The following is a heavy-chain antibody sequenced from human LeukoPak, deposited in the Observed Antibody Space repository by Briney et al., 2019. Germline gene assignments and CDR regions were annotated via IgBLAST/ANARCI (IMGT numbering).Heavy chain of an antibody. Sequence: ASVKGSCKASGYTFTINGISWVRHAPGRGLEWMGWISANSGDTIYAEKFHGRVTLTRDTSTGTAYMELNSLTYDDTAVYYCARDRWYAFDYWGQGTLVTVSS. D-gene: IGHD6-13*01. CDR1: GYTFTING. V-gene: IGHV1-18*01. CDR3: ARDRWYAFDY. J-gene: IGHJ4*02. CDR2: ISANSGDT.